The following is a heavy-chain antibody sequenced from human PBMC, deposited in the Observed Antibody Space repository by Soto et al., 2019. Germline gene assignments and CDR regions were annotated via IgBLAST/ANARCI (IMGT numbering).Heavy chain of an antibody. Sequence: QVQLQESGPGLVKPSGTLSLTCAVSGGSISRRKCGIWFRKPPGKGLEGIVEIYHTGTPNYTPSLKSRVTISMDESNNHFSLKLSSVTAADTAVDYCARIESGTTFFDYWGQGTLVTVSS. J-gene: IGHJ4*02. CDR1: GGSISRRKC. D-gene: IGHD1-1*01. CDR3: ARIESGTTFFDY. V-gene: IGHV4-4*02. CDR2: IYHTGTP.